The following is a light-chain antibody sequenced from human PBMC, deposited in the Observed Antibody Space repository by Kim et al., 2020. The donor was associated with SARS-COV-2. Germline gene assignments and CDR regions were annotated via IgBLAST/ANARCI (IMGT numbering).Light chain of an antibody. Sequence: VAQGESPPPSCRASRILRDSCALYQRRPGQVLRLLFYGASIWATDIPARFSGSVSGTEYSLTIDSLQSDDIAVYYCQQYNNCPFTFGPGTKVDIK. V-gene: IGKV3-15*01. CDR1: RILRDS. CDR3: QQYNNCPFT. J-gene: IGKJ3*01. CDR2: GAS.